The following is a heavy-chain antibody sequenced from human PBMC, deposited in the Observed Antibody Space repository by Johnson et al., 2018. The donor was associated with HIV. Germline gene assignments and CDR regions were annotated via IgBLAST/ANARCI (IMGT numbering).Heavy chain of an antibody. V-gene: IGHV3-66*01. CDR2: IYSGGST. CDR3: ARDFRYSSSWYDAFDI. CDR1: GFTVSNNY. Sequence: DVQLVESGGGLVQPGGSLRLSCAASGFTVSNNYMSWVRQAPGKGLEWVSVIYSGGSTYYADSVKGRFTLSRDNSKNTLYLQMNSLRAEDTAVYYCARDFRYSSSWYDAFDIWGQGTMVTVSS. J-gene: IGHJ3*02. D-gene: IGHD6-13*01.